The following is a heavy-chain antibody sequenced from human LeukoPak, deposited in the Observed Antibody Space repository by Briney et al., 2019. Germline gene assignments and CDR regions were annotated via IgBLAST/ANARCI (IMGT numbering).Heavy chain of an antibody. CDR1: GGSINRSYYY. D-gene: IGHD4-17*01. CDR2: IYYSGNT. J-gene: IGHJ6*03. V-gene: IGHV4-39*07. Sequence: PSETLSLTCTVSGGSINRSYYYWGWIRQPPGKGLEWIGSIYYSGNTYYNPSLKSRVTISVDTSKNQFSLKLSSVTAADTAVYYCARTPPTTVTRYYYYYMDVWGKGTTVTVSS. CDR3: ARTPPTTVTRYYYYYMDV.